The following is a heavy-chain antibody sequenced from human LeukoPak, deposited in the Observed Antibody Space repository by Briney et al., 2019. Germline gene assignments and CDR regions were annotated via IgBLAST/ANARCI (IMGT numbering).Heavy chain of an antibody. CDR1: GFTFSSYD. J-gene: IGHJ4*02. CDR2: IRYDGSNK. Sequence: GGSLRPSCAASGFTFSSYDMHWVRQATGKGLEWVAFIRYDGSNKYYADSVKGRFTISRDNAKNSLYLQMNSLRAEDTAVYYCASKRSSGWYGVYWGQGTLVTVSS. CDR3: ASKRSSGWYGVY. V-gene: IGHV3-30*02. D-gene: IGHD6-19*01.